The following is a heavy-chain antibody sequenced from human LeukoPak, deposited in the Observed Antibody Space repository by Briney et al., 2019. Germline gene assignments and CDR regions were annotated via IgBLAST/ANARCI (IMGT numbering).Heavy chain of an antibody. J-gene: IGHJ4*02. CDR2: ISSSGSTI. Sequence: GGSLRLSCAASGFTFSDYYMSWIRQAPGKGLEWVSYISSSGSTIYYADTVKGRFTIYRDNAKISLYLQMNSLRYEDTTVYYCARDCSSTSCYGYWGQGTLVTVSS. CDR3: ARDCSSTSCYGY. D-gene: IGHD2-2*01. V-gene: IGHV3-11*04. CDR1: GFTFSDYY.